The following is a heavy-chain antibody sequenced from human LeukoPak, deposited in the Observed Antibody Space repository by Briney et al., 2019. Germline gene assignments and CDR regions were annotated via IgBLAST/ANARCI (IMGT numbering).Heavy chain of an antibody. D-gene: IGHD4-17*01. V-gene: IGHV3-7*01. CDR1: GFTFSSYW. J-gene: IGHJ4*02. Sequence: PGGSLRLACAASGFTFSSYWMSWVRQAPGKGLEWVANIKQDGSEKYYVDSVKGRFTISRDNAKNSLYLQMNSLRAEDTAVYYCASGDDYGDTFDYWGQGTLVTVSS. CDR2: IKQDGSEK. CDR3: ASGDDYGDTFDY.